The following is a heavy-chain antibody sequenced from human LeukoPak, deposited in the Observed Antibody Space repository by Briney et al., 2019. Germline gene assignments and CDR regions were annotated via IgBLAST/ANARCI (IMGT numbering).Heavy chain of an antibody. CDR2: ISYDGSNK. V-gene: IGHV3-30*03. CDR3: AHRGYFDY. CDR1: GFTFSSYG. D-gene: IGHD2-2*01. J-gene: IGHJ4*02. Sequence: PGRSLRLSCAASGFTFSSYGMHWVRQAPGKGLEWVAVISYDGSNKCYADSVKGRFTISRDNSKNTLYLQMNSLRAEDTAVYYCAHRGYFDYWGQGTLVTVSS.